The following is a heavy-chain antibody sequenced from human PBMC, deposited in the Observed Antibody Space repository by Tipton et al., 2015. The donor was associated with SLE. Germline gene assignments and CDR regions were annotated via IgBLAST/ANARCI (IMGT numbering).Heavy chain of an antibody. CDR1: DDSISGYY. Sequence: TLSLTCTVSDDSISGYYWSWIRQPPGKGLEWIGRIYSSGTTNYNPSLKSRLSISIDTPNNQFSLKLNSVTAADTAVYYCARGERSSMPDCWGQGTLVTVSS. V-gene: IGHV4-59*08. J-gene: IGHJ4*02. D-gene: IGHD2-2*01. CDR2: IYSSGTT. CDR3: ARGERSSMPDC.